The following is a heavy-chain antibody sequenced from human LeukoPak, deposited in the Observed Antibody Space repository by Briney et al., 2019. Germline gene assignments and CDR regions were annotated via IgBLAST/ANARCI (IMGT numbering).Heavy chain of an antibody. CDR3: ARAKNIGSGWYGYY. J-gene: IGHJ4*02. CDR1: GYTFTNYA. Sequence: ASVKVSCKASGYTFTNYAMHWVRQAPGQRLEWMGWISAYNGNTNYAQKLQGRVTMTTDTSTSTAYMELRSLRSDDTAVYYCARAKNIGSGWYGYYWGQGTLVTVSS. D-gene: IGHD6-19*01. V-gene: IGHV1-18*01. CDR2: ISAYNGNT.